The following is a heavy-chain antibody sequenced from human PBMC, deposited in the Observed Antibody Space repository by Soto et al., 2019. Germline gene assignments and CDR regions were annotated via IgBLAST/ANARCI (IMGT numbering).Heavy chain of an antibody. V-gene: IGHV1-18*04. CDR1: GYPFGTYA. D-gene: IGHD1-7*01. CDR3: ARTYNWNSEGFDH. CDR2: ISTNSGNT. Sequence: SVKVSCKASGYPFGTYAITWVRQAPGQGLEWVGWISTNSGNTYYAQNFQGRVTLTTDTSTTTAYMEFRSLTSDDTAIYYCARTYNWNSEGFDHWGQGTLVTVSS. J-gene: IGHJ4*02.